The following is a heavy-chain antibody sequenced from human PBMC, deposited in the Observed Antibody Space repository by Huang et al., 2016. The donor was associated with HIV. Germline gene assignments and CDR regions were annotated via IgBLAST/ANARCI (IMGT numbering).Heavy chain of an antibody. Sequence: QVQLQQWGAGLLRPSETLSLTCAVYGGSFSGYYGTWIRQPPGKGLEWIGEINHSESTNYNPSLKSRVTISVDTSRNQFSLTLTAVTAADTAVYYCARGQGGYYYYYMDVWARGPRSPSP. V-gene: IGHV4-34*01. CDR1: GGSFSGYY. CDR3: ARGQGGYYYYYMDV. J-gene: IGHJ6*03. CDR2: INHSEST.